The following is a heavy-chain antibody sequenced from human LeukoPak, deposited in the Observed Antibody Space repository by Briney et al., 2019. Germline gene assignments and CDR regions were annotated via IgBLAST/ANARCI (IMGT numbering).Heavy chain of an antibody. V-gene: IGHV3-15*01. CDR2: VKSKSDGGTT. Sequence: GSLRLSCAASGFTFSNAWMNWVRQAPGKGLEWVGRVKSKSDGGTTDYAAPVKGRFTISRDDSKNTLFLQMSSLKTEDTAVYYCTPSLQYCGGDCFGYWGQGTLVTVSS. CDR1: GFTFSNAW. D-gene: IGHD2-21*01. J-gene: IGHJ4*02. CDR3: TPSLQYCGGDCFGY.